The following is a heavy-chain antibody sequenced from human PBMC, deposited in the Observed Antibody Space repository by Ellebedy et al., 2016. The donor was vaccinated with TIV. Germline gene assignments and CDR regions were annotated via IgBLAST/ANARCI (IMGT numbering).Heavy chain of an antibody. J-gene: IGHJ4*02. V-gene: IGHV7-4-1*02. D-gene: IGHD6-25*01. CDR1: GYSFTTFA. Sequence: AASVKVSCKASGYSFTTFAMNWVRQAPGQSLEWMGWILTKTGNPTYAQGFTGRFVFSLDTSVSTAYLEISSLKAEDTAVYYCTRGPAFWGQGTLVTVSS. CDR3: TRGPAF. CDR2: ILTKTGNP.